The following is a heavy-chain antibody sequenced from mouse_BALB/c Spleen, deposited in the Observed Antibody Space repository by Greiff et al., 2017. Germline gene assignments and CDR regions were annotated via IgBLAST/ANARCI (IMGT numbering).Heavy chain of an antibody. J-gene: IGHJ4*01. V-gene: IGHV5-4*02. Sequence: EVKLMESGGGLVKPGGSLKLSCAASGFTFSDYYMYWVRQTPEKRLEWVATISDGGSYTYYPDSVKGRFTISRDNAKNNLYLQMSSLKSEDTAMYYCARGGMDYWGQGTSVTVSS. CDR2: ISDGGSYT. CDR3: ARGGMDY. CDR1: GFTFSDYY.